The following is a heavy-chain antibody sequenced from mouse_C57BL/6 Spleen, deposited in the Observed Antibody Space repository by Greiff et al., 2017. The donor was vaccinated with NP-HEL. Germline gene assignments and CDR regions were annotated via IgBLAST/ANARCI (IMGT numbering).Heavy chain of an antibody. CDR1: GFNIKDYY. CDR2: IDPEDGET. CDR3: ARSDYGSSPRFAY. D-gene: IGHD1-1*01. V-gene: IGHV14-2*01. Sequence: VHVKQSGAELVKPGASVKLSCTASGFNIKDYYMHWVKQRTEQGLEWIGRIDPEDGETKYAPKFQGKATITADTSSNTAYLQLSSLTSEDTAVYYCARSDYGSSPRFAYWGQGTLVTVSA. J-gene: IGHJ3*01.